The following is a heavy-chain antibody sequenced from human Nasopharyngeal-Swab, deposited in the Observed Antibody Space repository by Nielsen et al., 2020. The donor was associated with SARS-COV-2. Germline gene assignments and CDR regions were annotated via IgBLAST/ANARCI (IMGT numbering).Heavy chain of an antibody. D-gene: IGHD4-23*01. CDR3: ARDGAAPHLLRWVVTPEA. V-gene: IGHV1-69*04. CDR2: IIPILGIA. CDR1: GGTFSSYA. J-gene: IGHJ5*02. Sequence: SVKVSCRASGGTFSSYAISWVRQAPGQGLEWMGRIIPILGIANYAKKFQGRVTITADKSTSTACMELSSLRSEDTAVYYCARDGAAPHLLRWVVTPEAWGQGTLVTVSS.